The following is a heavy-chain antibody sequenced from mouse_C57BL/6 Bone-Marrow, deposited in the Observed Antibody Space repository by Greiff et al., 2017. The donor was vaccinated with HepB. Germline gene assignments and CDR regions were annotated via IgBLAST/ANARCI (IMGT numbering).Heavy chain of an antibody. J-gene: IGHJ4*01. CDR2: IRSKSNNYAT. D-gene: IGHD2-14*01. V-gene: IGHV10-1*01. CDR3: VRRGNFAMDY. CDR1: GFSFNTYA. Sequence: EVKLMESGGGLVQPKGSLKLSCAASGFSFNTYAMNWVRQAPGKGLEWVARIRSKSNNYATYYADSVKDRFTISRDDSESMLYLQMNNLKTEDTAMYYCVRRGNFAMDYWGQGTSVTVSS.